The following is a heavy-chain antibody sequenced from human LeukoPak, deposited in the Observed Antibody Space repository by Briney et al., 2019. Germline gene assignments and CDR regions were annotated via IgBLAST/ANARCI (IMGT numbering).Heavy chain of an antibody. J-gene: IGHJ4*02. Sequence: GGSLKLSCAASGFTFSASAVHWVRQASGKGLEWIGRIRSKANNYATAHAGSLKGRFTVSRDDSKNTAYLQMNSLKTEDSAVYFCARDSSSEGPLDYWGQGTLVAVSS. CDR2: IRSKANNYAT. CDR3: ARDSSSEGPLDY. D-gene: IGHD6-6*01. CDR1: GFTFSASA. V-gene: IGHV3-73*01.